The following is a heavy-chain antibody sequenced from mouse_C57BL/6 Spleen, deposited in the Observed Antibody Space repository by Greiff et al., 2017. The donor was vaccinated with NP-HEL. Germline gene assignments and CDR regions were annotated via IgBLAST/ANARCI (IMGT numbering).Heavy chain of an antibody. D-gene: IGHD2-4*01. CDR3: TGPLYDYVFAY. CDR1: GFTFSNYW. CDR2: IRLKSDNYAT. J-gene: IGHJ3*01. V-gene: IGHV6-3*01. Sequence: EVQVVESGGGLVQPGGSMKLSCVASGFTFSNYWMNWVRQSPEKGLEWVAQIRLKSDNYATHYAESVKGRFTISRDDTKSSVYLQMNNLRAEDTGIYYCTGPLYDYVFAYWGQGTLVTVSA.